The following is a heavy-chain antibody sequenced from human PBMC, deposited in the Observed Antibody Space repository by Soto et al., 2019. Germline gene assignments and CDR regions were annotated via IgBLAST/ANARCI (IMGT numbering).Heavy chain of an antibody. Sequence: SETLSLTCTVSGYSISSGSYWGWIRQPPGKGPEWIASIYHGGTTFYNPSLKSRVTVSVDKSNNQFSLKLRSVTAADTAVYYCAKAHVMVVDGSTFDYWGHGPLATSPQ. CDR3: AKAHVMVVDGSTFDY. CDR1: GYSISSGSY. V-gene: IGHV4-38-2*02. J-gene: IGHJ4*01. CDR2: IYHGGTT. D-gene: IGHD6-19*01.